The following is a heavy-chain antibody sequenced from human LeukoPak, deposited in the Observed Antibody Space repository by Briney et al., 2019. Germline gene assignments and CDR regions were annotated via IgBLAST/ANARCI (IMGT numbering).Heavy chain of an antibody. CDR2: IWYDGSNK. Sequence: PGGSLRPSCAASGFTFSSYGMHWVRQAPGKGLEWVAVIWYDGSNKYYADSVKGRFTISRDNSKNTLYLQMNSLRAEDTAVYYCASLEPPSDYWGQGTLVTVSS. V-gene: IGHV3-33*01. CDR1: GFTFSSYG. CDR3: ASLEPPSDY. D-gene: IGHD3-3*01. J-gene: IGHJ4*02.